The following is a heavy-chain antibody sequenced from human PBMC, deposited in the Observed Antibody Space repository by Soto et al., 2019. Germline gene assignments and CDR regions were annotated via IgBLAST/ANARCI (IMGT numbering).Heavy chain of an antibody. J-gene: IGHJ3*02. CDR1: GGSVTSSNYF. CDR2: MYYSGST. D-gene: IGHD4-17*01. V-gene: IGHV4-39*01. Sequence: SETLSLTCAVSGGSVTSSNYFWGWIRQPPGKGLEWIGGMYYSGSTYYNPSLKSRVTISVDTSKNQFSLKLSSVTAADTAVYYCASSGRFYGDYERGAGEAFDIWGQGTMVTVSS. CDR3: ASSGRFYGDYERGAGEAFDI.